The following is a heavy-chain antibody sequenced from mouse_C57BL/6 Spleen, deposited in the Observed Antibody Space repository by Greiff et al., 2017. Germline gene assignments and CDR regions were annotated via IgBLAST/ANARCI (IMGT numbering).Heavy chain of an antibody. V-gene: IGHV1-59*01. D-gene: IGHD3-2*02. J-gene: IGHJ4*01. CDR1: GYTFTSYW. CDR3: ARGSSGYVVGMDY. CDR2: IDPSDSYT. Sequence: QVQLQQPGAELVRPGTSVKLSCKASGYTFTSYWMHWVKQRPGQGLEWIGVIDPSDSYTNYNQKFKGKATLTVDTSSSTAYMQLSSLTSEDSEVYYCARGSSGYVVGMDYWGQGTSVTVSS.